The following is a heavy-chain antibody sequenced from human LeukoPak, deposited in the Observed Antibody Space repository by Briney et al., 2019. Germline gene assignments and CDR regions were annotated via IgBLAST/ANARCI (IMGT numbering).Heavy chain of an antibody. CDR2: IKSKTDGGTT. D-gene: IGHD6-13*01. V-gene: IGHV3-15*01. J-gene: IGHJ4*02. CDR1: GFTFSSYA. Sequence: GGSLRLSCAASGFTFSSYAMSWVRQAPGKGLEWVGRIKSKTDGGTTDYAAPVKGRFTISRDDSKNTLYLQMNSLKTEDTAVYYCTTDVGYSSSWYNFDYWGQGTLVTVSS. CDR3: TTDVGYSSSWYNFDY.